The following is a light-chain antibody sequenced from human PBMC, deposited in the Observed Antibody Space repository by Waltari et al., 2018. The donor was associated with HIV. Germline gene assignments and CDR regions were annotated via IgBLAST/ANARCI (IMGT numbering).Light chain of an antibody. CDR3: QQRVSAPT. V-gene: IGKV1-39*01. Sequence: DMLMAQSPSSLSASLGVRVTITFRASQAITHYLYLYHQRPGKATRLLTNGATRLPGGVPSRFRGIGCGTFFSLIITSLQPEDVGTYYTQQRVSAPTFGRGTRVDIK. CDR2: GAT. J-gene: IGKJ5*01. CDR1: QAITHY.